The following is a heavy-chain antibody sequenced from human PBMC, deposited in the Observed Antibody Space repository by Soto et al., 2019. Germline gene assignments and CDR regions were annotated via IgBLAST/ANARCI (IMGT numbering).Heavy chain of an antibody. CDR2: IHYSGST. D-gene: IGHD5-18*01. CDR1: GGSISSGGYS. V-gene: IGHV4-31*03. J-gene: IGHJ5*02. CDR3: ARERELYSYGYVRLFDP. Sequence: QVQLQESGPGLVKPSQTLSLTCTVSGGSISSGGYSWTWIRQHPGKGLEWIGYIHYSGSTDYNPSLQSRITISADTTKNQFSLKLNSVTAADTAVYYYARERELYSYGYVRLFDPWGQGILVTVSS.